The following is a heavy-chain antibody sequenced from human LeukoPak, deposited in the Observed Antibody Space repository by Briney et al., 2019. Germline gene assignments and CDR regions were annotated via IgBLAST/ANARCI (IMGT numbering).Heavy chain of an antibody. CDR1: GYRFTTYW. CDR3: ARRAYYNCGLDV. V-gene: IGHV5-51*01. Sequence: GESLKISCEGSGYRFTTYWIGWVRQMPGKGLEWMGVIYPGDSDTTYSPSFQGQVTISADKSNNTAYLQWSSLKASDTATYYCARRAYYNCGLDVWGQGTTVTVSS. CDR2: IYPGDSDT. J-gene: IGHJ6*02.